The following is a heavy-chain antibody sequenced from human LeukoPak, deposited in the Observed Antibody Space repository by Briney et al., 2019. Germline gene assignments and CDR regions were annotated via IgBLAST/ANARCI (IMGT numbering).Heavy chain of an antibody. Sequence: GGSLRLSCEASGFIFSGYDMSWFRQAPGKGLEYVSSLSENERVAFFANSVEGRFTISRDDSKSTLYLQMGSLTTEDSAVYYCARLSGNPTRPTAPDYWGQGTLVTVSS. CDR3: ARLSGNPTRPTAPDY. CDR1: GFIFSGYD. V-gene: IGHV3-64*01. J-gene: IGHJ4*02. D-gene: IGHD1-1*01. CDR2: LSENERVA.